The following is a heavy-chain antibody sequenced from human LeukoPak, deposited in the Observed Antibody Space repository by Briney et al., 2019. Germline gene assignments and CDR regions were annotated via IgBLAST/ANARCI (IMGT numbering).Heavy chain of an antibody. V-gene: IGHV3-7*01. D-gene: IGHD1-26*01. CDR1: GFMFRKYW. CDR3: ASLLRIVPTTSVH. CDR2: IKDDGNAQ. Sequence: PGGSLRLSCAASGFMFRKYWMNWVRQAPGKGLEWVAHIKDDGNAQYYVDPVKGRFTISRDNAKESVDLQMDSLTVEDTAVYYCASLLRIVPTTSVHWGQGTVVTVSS. J-gene: IGHJ4*02.